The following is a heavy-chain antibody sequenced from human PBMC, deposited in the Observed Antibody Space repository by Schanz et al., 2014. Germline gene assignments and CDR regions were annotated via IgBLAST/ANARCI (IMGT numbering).Heavy chain of an antibody. Sequence: QVQLVESGGTLVKPGGSLRLSCVVSGFTFSDYYMSWIRRAPGKGLEWVSYISSSSIYTNYADSVKGRFTISRDNAKNSLYLQMNSLRAEDTAVYYCAREGEWGYDPPRHWGQGTLVTVSS. V-gene: IGHV3-11*06. CDR3: AREGEWGYDPPRH. J-gene: IGHJ4*02. CDR2: ISSSSIYT. D-gene: IGHD5-12*01. CDR1: GFTFSDYY.